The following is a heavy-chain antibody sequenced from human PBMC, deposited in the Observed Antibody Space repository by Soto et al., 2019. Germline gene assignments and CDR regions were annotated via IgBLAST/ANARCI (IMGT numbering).Heavy chain of an antibody. CDR1: GGSFSGYY. V-gene: IGHV4-34*01. J-gene: IGHJ4*02. D-gene: IGHD3-22*01. CDR2: INHSGST. Sequence: QVQLQQWGAGLLKPSETLSLTCAVYGGSFSGYYWSWIRQPPGKGLEWIGEINHSGSTNYNPSLKSLVTLSVDTSSNRCSLRLSSVTAADTAVYYCARGGDYYDSSGYYPAHDYWGQGTLVTVSS. CDR3: ARGGDYYDSSGYYPAHDY.